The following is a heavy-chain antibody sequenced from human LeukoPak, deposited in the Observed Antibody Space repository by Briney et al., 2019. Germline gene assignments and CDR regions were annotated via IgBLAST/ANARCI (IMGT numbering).Heavy chain of an antibody. D-gene: IGHD1-26*01. V-gene: IGHV1-2*02. J-gene: IGHJ6*03. Sequence: ASVKVSCKASGYTFTGYYMHWVRQAPGQRLEWMGWINPNRGGTNYAQTFQGRVTMTRDTSISTAYMELSMLRPHGTAVYYCARTTPPRIVGATYYYYYYMDVWGKGTTVTVSS. CDR1: GYTFTGYY. CDR3: ARTTPPRIVGATYYYYYYMDV. CDR2: INPNRGGT.